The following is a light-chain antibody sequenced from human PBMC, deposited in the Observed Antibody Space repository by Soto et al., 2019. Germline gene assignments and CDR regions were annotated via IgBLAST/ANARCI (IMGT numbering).Light chain of an antibody. CDR2: GAS. CDR3: QQYGSSSWT. Sequence: EIVLTQSPGTLCLSPGERATLSCRASQSVSSTYLAWYQQKPGQAPRLLIYGASSRATGIPDRFSGSGSGTDFTLGIRRLEPEDFAVYYCQQYGSSSWTFGKGTKVEIK. CDR1: QSVSSTY. J-gene: IGKJ1*01. V-gene: IGKV3-20*01.